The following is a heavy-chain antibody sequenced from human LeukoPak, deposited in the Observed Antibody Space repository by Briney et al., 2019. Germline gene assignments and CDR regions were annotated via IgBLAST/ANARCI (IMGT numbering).Heavy chain of an antibody. V-gene: IGHV3-53*01. Sequence: GGSLRLSCAASGLTVSSNYMSWVRQAPGKGLEWASVIYSGGSTYYADSAKGRFTISRDNSKNTLYLQMNSLRAEDTAVYYCARHGSITMVRGRLRYYYIDVWGKGTTVTISS. CDR2: IYSGGST. CDR3: ARHGSITMVRGRLRYYYIDV. J-gene: IGHJ6*03. CDR1: GLTVSSNY. D-gene: IGHD3-10*01.